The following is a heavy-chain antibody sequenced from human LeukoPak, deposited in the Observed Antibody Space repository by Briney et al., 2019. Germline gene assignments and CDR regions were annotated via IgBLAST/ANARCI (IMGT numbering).Heavy chain of an antibody. D-gene: IGHD3-16*02. CDR2: MYYRGNT. Sequence: SETLSLTCTVSGGSISTITYYWGWIRQPPGKGLEWVGHMYYRGNTFYNPSLKSRVTISVDTSKNQFSLKLRSVTAADTAVYYCARSITFGGVIVGKYFDYWGQGTLVTVSS. CDR1: GGSISTITYY. V-gene: IGHV4-39*07. J-gene: IGHJ4*02. CDR3: ARSITFGGVIVGKYFDY.